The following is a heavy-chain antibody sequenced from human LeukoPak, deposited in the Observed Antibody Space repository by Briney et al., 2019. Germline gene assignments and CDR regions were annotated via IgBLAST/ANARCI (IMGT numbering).Heavy chain of an antibody. CDR3: AKETPNAYYLDY. CDR2: IDPSGGSA. CDR1: GYTFTRYY. V-gene: IGHV1-46*04. Sequence: ASVKVSCKASGYTFTRYYIHWVRQAPGQGLEWMGIIDPSGGSAGCAQNLQGRVTTTRDTSTSTVYMELSSLRSEDTAVYYCAKETPNAYYLDYWGQGTLVTVPS. J-gene: IGHJ4*02.